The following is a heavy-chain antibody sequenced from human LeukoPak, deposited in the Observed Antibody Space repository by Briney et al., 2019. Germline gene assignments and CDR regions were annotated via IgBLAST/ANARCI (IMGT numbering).Heavy chain of an antibody. CDR3: APIAIRSGY. J-gene: IGHJ4*02. Sequence: PGRSLRLSCAASGFTFSSYAMHWVRQAPGKGLEWVAVISYDGSNKYYADSVKGRFTISRDNSKNTLYLQMNSLRAEDTAVYYCAPIAIRSGYWGQGTLVTVSS. V-gene: IGHV3-30*14. CDR2: ISYDGSNK. CDR1: GFTFSSYA. D-gene: IGHD3-9*01.